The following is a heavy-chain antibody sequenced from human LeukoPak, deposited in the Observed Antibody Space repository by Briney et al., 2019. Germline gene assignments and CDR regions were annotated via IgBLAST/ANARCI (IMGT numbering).Heavy chain of an antibody. J-gene: IGHJ6*04. CDR2: IYYRGST. CDR3: ARDLSLDV. V-gene: IGHV4-59*01. Sequence: SETLSLTCTVSGGSISGYYWSWIRQPPGKGLEWIGFIYYRGSTNYNPSLKSRVTISVDTSKNQFSLKLSSVTAADTAVYYCARDLSLDVWGKGTTVTVSS. D-gene: IGHD2/OR15-2a*01. CDR1: GGSISGYY.